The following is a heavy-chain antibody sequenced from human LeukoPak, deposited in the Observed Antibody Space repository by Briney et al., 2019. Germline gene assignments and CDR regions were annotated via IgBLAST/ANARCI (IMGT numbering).Heavy chain of an antibody. V-gene: IGHV4-59*01. CDR2: IYYSGST. J-gene: IGHJ6*02. D-gene: IGHD6-19*01. Sequence: PSETLSLTCTVSGGSISRYYWSWIRQPPGKGLEWIGHIYYSGSTNYNPSLKSRVTISVDTSKNQFSLKVSSVTAADTAVYYCARTLSSGWTYYYYYGMDVWGQGTTVTVSS. CDR3: ARTLSSGWTYYYYYGMDV. CDR1: GGSISRYY.